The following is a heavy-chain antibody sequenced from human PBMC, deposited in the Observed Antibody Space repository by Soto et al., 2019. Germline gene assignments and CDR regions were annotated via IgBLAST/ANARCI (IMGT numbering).Heavy chain of an antibody. D-gene: IGHD6-13*01. V-gene: IGHV3-33*01. CDR2: IWYDGINK. CDR1: GFTFSSYG. Sequence: GGSLRLSCAASGFTFSSYGMHWVRQAPGKGLEWVAVIWYDGINKYYADSVKGRFTISRDNSKNTLYLQMNSLRAEDTAVYYCARELAAAAFGPWGQGTLVTVSS. CDR3: ARELAAAAFGP. J-gene: IGHJ5*02.